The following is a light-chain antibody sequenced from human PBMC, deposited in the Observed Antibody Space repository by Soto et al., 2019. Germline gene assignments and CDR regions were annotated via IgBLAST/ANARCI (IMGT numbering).Light chain of an antibody. J-gene: IGLJ2*01. CDR1: SSDVGGYNY. V-gene: IGLV2-8*01. CDR2: EVS. CDR3: SSYAGNNNLV. Sequence: QSALTQPPSASGSPGQSVTISCTGTSSDVGGYNYVSWYQQHAGKAPKLMIYEVSKWPSGVPDRFSGSKSGNTASLTVSGLQAEDEADYYCSSYAGNNNLVFGGGTKLTVL.